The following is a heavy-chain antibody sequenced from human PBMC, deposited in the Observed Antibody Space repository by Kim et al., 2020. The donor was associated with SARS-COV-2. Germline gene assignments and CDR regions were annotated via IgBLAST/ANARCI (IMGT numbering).Heavy chain of an antibody. D-gene: IGHD3-9*01. CDR2: T. V-gene: IGHV1-18*01. J-gene: IGHJ4*02. CDR3: ARTYHIVTGDSY. Sequence: TNYAKRLQGRVTMTTDTSTSTAYMNLRSLRSDDTAVYYCARTYHIVTGDSYWGQGTLVTVSS.